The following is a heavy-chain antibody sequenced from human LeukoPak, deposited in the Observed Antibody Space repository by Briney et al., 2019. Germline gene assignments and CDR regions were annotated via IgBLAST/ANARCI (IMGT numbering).Heavy chain of an antibody. Sequence: GGSLRLSCAASGFTFSNARMSWVRQAPGKGLEWVGRIKSKTDGGTTDYAAPVKGRFTISRDDSKNTLYLQMNSLKTEDTAVYYCTADRLPLRFLEWLPYYFDYWGQGTLVTVSS. J-gene: IGHJ4*02. CDR1: GFTFSNAR. D-gene: IGHD3-3*01. V-gene: IGHV3-15*01. CDR2: IKSKTDGGTT. CDR3: TADRLPLRFLEWLPYYFDY.